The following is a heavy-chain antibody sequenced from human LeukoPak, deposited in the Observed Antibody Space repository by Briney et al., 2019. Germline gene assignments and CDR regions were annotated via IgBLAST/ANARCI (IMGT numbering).Heavy chain of an antibody. Sequence: SETLSLTCTVSGGSISSSSYYWGWIRQPPGKGLEWIGSIYYSGSTYYNPSLKSRVTISVDTSKNQFSLELSSVTAADTAVYYCARHRGYCSSTSCSDAFDIWGQGTMVTVSS. CDR1: GGSISSSSYY. V-gene: IGHV4-39*01. CDR2: IYYSGST. J-gene: IGHJ3*02. D-gene: IGHD2-2*01. CDR3: ARHRGYCSSTSCSDAFDI.